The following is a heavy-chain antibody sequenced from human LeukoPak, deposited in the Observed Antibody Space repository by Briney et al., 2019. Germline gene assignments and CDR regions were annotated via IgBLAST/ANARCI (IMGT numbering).Heavy chain of an antibody. CDR1: GFSFHYYA. V-gene: IGHV3-30-3*01. J-gene: IGHJ4*02. CDR2: ISYDGTNE. CDR3: ARPIDNGSGSYYFPY. Sequence: GGSLRLSCAASGFSFHYYAMHWVRQAPGKGLEWVAVISYDGTNEYYADSVKGRLTISRDNSKNTLYMQMNSLRPEDTAVYYCARPIDNGSGSYYFPYWGQETLVTVSS. D-gene: IGHD3-10*01.